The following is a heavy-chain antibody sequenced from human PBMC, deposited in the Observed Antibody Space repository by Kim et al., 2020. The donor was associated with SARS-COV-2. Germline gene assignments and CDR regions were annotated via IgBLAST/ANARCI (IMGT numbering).Heavy chain of an antibody. J-gene: IGHJ4*02. CDR1: GFTFDDYA. V-gene: IGHV3-43*02. CDR2: ISGDGGST. CDR3: ATELMVVAATIGTDY. Sequence: GGSLRLSCAASGFTFDDYAMHWVRQAPGKGLEWVSLISGDGGSTYYADSVKGRFTISRDNSKNSLYLQMNSLRTEDTALYYCATELMVVAATIGTDYWGQGTLVTVSS. D-gene: IGHD2-15*01.